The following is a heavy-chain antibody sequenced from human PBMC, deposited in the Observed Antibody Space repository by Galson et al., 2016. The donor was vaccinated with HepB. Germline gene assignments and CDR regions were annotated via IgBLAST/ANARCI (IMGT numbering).Heavy chain of an antibody. CDR1: GGSISGSSYY. V-gene: IGHV4-39*01. D-gene: IGHD1-1*01. Sequence: SETLSLTCTVSGGSISGSSYYWGWVRQPPGKGLECIGIIHYAGRTYYTPSLKSRVTISVDTSKNQFSLNLNSVTVADTAVYYCARRGTGKNWFDPWGQGTLVTVSS. J-gene: IGHJ5*02. CDR3: ARRGTGKNWFDP. CDR2: IHYAGRT.